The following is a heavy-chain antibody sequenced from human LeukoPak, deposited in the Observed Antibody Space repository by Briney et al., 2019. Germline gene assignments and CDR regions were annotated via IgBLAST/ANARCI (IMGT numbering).Heavy chain of an antibody. J-gene: IGHJ5*02. CDR1: GFTHTNYD. CDR2: INPINGNT. V-gene: IGHV1-8*01. D-gene: IGHD3-10*01. CDR3: VRDGEGVAISVNFWFDP. Sequence: VASVTVSCKASGFTHTNYDINAVRQAAGQGLDWMGWINPINGNTGYARKFQGRVTMTRDTSISTAYMELRSLTSEDTAIYYCVRDGEGVAISVNFWFDPWGQGTLVTVSS.